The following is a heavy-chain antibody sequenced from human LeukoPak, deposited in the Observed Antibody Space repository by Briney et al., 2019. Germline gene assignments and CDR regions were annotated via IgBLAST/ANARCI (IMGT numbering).Heavy chain of an antibody. CDR3: ARDVVAGVWQQPRY. V-gene: IGHV1-46*01. CDR2: INPSGGST. Sequence: ASVKVSCKASGYTFTSYYMHWVRQAPGQGLEWMGIINPSGGSTSYAQKFQGRVTITADESTSTAYMELSSLRSEDTAVYYCARDVVAGVWQQPRYWGQGTLVTVSS. D-gene: IGHD6-13*01. J-gene: IGHJ4*02. CDR1: GYTFTSYY.